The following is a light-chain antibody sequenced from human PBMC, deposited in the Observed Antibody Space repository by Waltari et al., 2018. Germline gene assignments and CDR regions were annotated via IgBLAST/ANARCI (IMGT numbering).Light chain of an antibody. CDR2: AAS. CDR3: QQSYSKT. CDR1: QSISSY. J-gene: IGKJ3*01. Sequence: DIQMTQSPSSLSASVGDRVTITCRASQSISSYLNWYQQKPGKAPKLLIYAASSLQSGVPSRFSGSGSGTDFTLTISSLQPEDFATYYCQQSYSKTFDPGTKVDIK. V-gene: IGKV1-39*01.